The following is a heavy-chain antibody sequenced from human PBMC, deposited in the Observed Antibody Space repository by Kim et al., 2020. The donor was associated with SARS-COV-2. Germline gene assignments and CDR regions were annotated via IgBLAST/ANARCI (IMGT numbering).Heavy chain of an antibody. Sequence: ASVKVSCKASGYTFTGYYMHWVRQAPGQGLEWMGRINPNSGGTNYAQKFQGRVTMTRDTSISTAYMELSRLRSDDTAVYYCASTYYDFWSGVSYFDYWGQGTRVTVSS. CDR2: INPNSGGT. V-gene: IGHV1-2*06. J-gene: IGHJ4*02. CDR1: GYTFTGYY. D-gene: IGHD3-3*01. CDR3: ASTYYDFWSGVSYFDY.